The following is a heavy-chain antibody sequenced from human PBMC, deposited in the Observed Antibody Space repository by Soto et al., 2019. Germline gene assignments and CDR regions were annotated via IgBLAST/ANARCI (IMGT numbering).Heavy chain of an antibody. Sequence: GGSLRLSCAASGFTFSSYWMSWVRQAPGKGLEWVANIKQDGSEKYYVDSVKGRFTISRDNAKNSLYLQMNSLRAEDTAVYYCARDPSCGGDCYYYYYYGMDVWGQGTTVTVSS. V-gene: IGHV3-7*01. CDR1: GFTFSSYW. CDR2: IKQDGSEK. J-gene: IGHJ6*02. D-gene: IGHD2-21*02. CDR3: ARDPSCGGDCYYYYYYGMDV.